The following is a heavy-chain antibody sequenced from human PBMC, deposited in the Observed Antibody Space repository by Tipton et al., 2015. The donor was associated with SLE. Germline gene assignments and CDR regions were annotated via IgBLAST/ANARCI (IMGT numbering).Heavy chain of an antibody. J-gene: IGHJ4*02. CDR3: ARAEYHNTPFFDN. Sequence: TLSLTCTVSGGSISSGGHYWSWIRQHPGKGLEWIGYIHHKGSTYYNPSLRSRLTISVDTSKNQFSLNLTSVTAADTAVYYCARAEYHNTPFFDNWGQGTQVAVSS. D-gene: IGHD2/OR15-2a*01. CDR1: GGSISSGGHY. CDR2: IHHKGST. V-gene: IGHV4-31*03.